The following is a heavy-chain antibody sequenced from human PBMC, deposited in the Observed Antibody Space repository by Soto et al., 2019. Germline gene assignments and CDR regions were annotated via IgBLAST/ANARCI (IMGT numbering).Heavy chain of an antibody. J-gene: IGHJ3*02. Sequence: EVQLVESGGGLVQPGGSLRLSCAASGFTFSSYSMNWVRQAPGKGLEWVSYISSSSSTIYYADSVKGRFTISRDNAKNTLYLQMNSVRAEDTAVYYCARGSYSAVIVGATIAFDIWCQGTMVTVSS. D-gene: IGHD1-26*01. CDR1: GFTFSSYS. CDR3: ARGSYSAVIVGATIAFDI. CDR2: ISSSSSTI. V-gene: IGHV3-48*01.